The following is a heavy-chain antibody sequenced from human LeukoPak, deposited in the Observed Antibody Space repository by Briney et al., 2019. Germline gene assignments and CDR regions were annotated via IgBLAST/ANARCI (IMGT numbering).Heavy chain of an antibody. D-gene: IGHD3-10*01. CDR2: INHSGST. CDR3: ATDGMVRGPDAWFDS. V-gene: IGHV4-34*01. Sequence: PSETLSLTCAVYGGSFSGYYWSWIRQPPGKGLEWIGEINHSGSTNYNPSLKSRVTISVDTSKNQFSLNLTSVTAADTAVYYCATDGMVRGPDAWFDSWGQGILVTVSS. J-gene: IGHJ5*01. CDR1: GGSFSGYY.